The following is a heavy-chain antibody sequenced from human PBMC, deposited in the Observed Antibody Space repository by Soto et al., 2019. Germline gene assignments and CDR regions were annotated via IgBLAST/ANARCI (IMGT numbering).Heavy chain of an antibody. Sequence: ASVKVSCKASGYTFTSYGISWVRQAPGQGLEWMGWISAYNGNTNYAQKLQGRVTMTTDTSTITAYMELRSLRPDDTAVYYCARVGDCSSTSCYTYWFDPWGQGTLVTVSS. CDR2: ISAYNGNT. CDR3: ARVGDCSSTSCYTYWFDP. D-gene: IGHD2-2*02. J-gene: IGHJ5*02. V-gene: IGHV1-18*04. CDR1: GYTFTSYG.